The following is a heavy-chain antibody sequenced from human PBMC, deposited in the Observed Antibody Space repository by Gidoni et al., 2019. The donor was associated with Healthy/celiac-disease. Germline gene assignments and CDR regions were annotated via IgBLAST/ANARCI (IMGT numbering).Heavy chain of an antibody. CDR2: ISYSGST. CDR1: GGSISSYY. Sequence: QVQLQESGPGLVKPSETLSLTCTVSGGSISSYYWSWIRQPPGKGLEWIGYISYSGSTNYNPSLKSRVTISVDTSKNQFSLKLSSVTAADTAVYYCARDRAAAGLDYWGQGTLVTVSS. V-gene: IGHV4-59*01. D-gene: IGHD6-13*01. J-gene: IGHJ4*02. CDR3: ARDRAAAGLDY.